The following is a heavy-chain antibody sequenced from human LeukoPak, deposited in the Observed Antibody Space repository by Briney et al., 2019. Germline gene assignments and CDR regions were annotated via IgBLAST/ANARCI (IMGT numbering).Heavy chain of an antibody. J-gene: IGHJ1*01. CDR1: GGSISDYY. CDR2: IYYSGST. V-gene: IGHV4-59*01. Sequence: PSETLSLTCTVSGGSISDYYWSWVRQPPGKGLEWIGYIYYSGSTNYNPSLKSRVTISVDTSKNQFSLKLSSVTAADTAVYYCASTGYSSSWYPSAEYSQNWGQGTLVTVSS. CDR3: ASTGYSSSWYPSAEYSQN. D-gene: IGHD6-13*01.